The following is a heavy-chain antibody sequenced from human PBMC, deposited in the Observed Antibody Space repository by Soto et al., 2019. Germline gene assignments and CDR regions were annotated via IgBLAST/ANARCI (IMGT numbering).Heavy chain of an antibody. J-gene: IGHJ4*02. Sequence: SVKVSCKASGGTFSRYTITWVRQAPGQGLEWMGGTTPMLGTPNYAQKFQGRVTITADESTSTAYMELSSLRSEDTAMYYCARDGTLYDSSAYYYLYWGQGTLVTVSS. CDR2: TTPMLGTP. D-gene: IGHD3-22*01. CDR3: ARDGTLYDSSAYYYLY. CDR1: GGTFSRYT. V-gene: IGHV1-69*13.